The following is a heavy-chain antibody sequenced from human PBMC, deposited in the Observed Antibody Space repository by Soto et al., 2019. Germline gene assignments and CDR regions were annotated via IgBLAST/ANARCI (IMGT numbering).Heavy chain of an antibody. CDR2: IYYSGST. J-gene: IGHJ4*02. V-gene: IGHV4-31*03. CDR1: GGSISSGSYY. D-gene: IGHD6-25*01. Sequence: QVQLQESGPGLVKPSQTLSLTCTVSGGSISSGSYYWTWIRQQQGKGLEWIGYIYYSGSTYYNPSLKSRVTLSVDTSKNQFSLKLSSVTAADTAVYYCARQRPDAHYFDYWGQGTLVTVSS. CDR3: ARQRPDAHYFDY.